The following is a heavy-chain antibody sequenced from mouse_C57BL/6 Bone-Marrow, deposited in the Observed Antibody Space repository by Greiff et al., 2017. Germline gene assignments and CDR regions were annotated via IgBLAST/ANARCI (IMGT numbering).Heavy chain of an antibody. V-gene: IGHV1-82*01. J-gene: IGHJ3*01. CDR1: GYAFSSSW. Sequence: QVQLQQSGPELVKPGASVKISCKASGYAFSSSWMNWVKQRPGKGLEWIGRIYPGDGDTNYNGKFKGKATLTADKSSSTAYMQLSSLTSEDSAVYFCAREGYYCGSSYGFAYWGQGTLVTVSA. CDR3: AREGYYCGSSYGFAY. CDR2: IYPGDGDT. D-gene: IGHD1-1*01.